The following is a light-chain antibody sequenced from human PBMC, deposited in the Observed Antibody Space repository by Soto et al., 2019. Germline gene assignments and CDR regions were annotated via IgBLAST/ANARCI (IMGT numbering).Light chain of an antibody. CDR1: QSVSNW. V-gene: IGKV1-12*01. J-gene: IGKJ3*01. CDR3: QQASYFPFT. CDR2: SAS. Sequence: DIQMTQSPSFVSASVGDRVTITCRASQSVSNWLAWYQQRPGKAPNLLIHSASTLRSGVPARFSGSGSGTEFTLTIASLQPEDDATYYCQQASYFPFTFGPGTKVAI.